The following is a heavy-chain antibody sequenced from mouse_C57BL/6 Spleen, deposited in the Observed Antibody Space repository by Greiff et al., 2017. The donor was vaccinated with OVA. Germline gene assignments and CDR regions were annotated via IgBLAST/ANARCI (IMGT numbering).Heavy chain of an antibody. V-gene: IGHV10-1*01. Sequence: EVHLVESGGGLVQPKGSLKLSCAASGFSFNTYAMNWVRQAPGKGLEWVARIRSKSNNYATYYADSVKDRFTISRDDSESMLYLQMNNLKTEDTAMYYCVRAYYSNYDYFDYWGQGTTLTVSS. D-gene: IGHD2-5*01. CDR1: GFSFNTYA. CDR2: IRSKSNNYAT. J-gene: IGHJ2*01. CDR3: VRAYYSNYDYFDY.